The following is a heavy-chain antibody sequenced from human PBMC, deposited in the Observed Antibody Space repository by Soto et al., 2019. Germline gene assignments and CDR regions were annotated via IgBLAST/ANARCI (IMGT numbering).Heavy chain of an antibody. Sequence: GGSLRLSCAASGFTFSSYWMHWVRQAPGKGLVWVSRINSDGSSTSYADSVKGRFTISRDNAKNTLYLQMNSLRAEDTAVYYCARARNWFGGVYYYYGMDVWGQGTKVTVSS. CDR1: GFTFSSYW. J-gene: IGHJ6*02. V-gene: IGHV3-74*01. D-gene: IGHD3-10*01. CDR3: ARARNWFGGVYYYYGMDV. CDR2: INSDGSST.